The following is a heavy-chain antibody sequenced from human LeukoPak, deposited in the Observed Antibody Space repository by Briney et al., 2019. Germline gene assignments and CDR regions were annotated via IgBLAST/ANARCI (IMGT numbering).Heavy chain of an antibody. Sequence: ASVKVSCKASGYTFTGYYMHWVRQAPGHGLEWMGWINPNSGGTNYAQKFQGRVTMTRDTSISTAYMELSRLRSDDTAVYYCARFLQLWTHYYFDYWGQGTLVTVSS. J-gene: IGHJ4*02. CDR1: GYTFTGYY. CDR2: INPNSGGT. V-gene: IGHV1-2*02. D-gene: IGHD5-18*01. CDR3: ARFLQLWTHYYFDY.